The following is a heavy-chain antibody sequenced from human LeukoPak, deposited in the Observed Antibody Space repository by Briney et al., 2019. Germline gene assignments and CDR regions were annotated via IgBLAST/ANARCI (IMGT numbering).Heavy chain of an antibody. Sequence: ASVKVSCKASGYTFTSYDINWVRQATGQGLEWMGWMNPNSGNTGYAQKCQGRVTMTRNTSISTAYMELSSLRSEDTAVYYCARGRRGYSGYDLDETYYFDYWGQGTLVTVSS. J-gene: IGHJ4*02. D-gene: IGHD5-12*01. CDR1: GYTFTSYD. CDR2: MNPNSGNT. V-gene: IGHV1-8*01. CDR3: ARGRRGYSGYDLDETYYFDY.